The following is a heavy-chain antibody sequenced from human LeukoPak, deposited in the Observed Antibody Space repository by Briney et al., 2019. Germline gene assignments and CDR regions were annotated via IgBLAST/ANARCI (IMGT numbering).Heavy chain of an antibody. Sequence: SETLSLTCTVSGGSISSYYWSWIRQPPGKGLEWIGYIYYSGSTNYNPSLKSRVTISVDTSKNQFSLKLSSVTAADTAVYYCAGVNALIFDYWGQGTLVTVSS. V-gene: IGHV4-59*01. J-gene: IGHJ4*02. D-gene: IGHD3-16*01. CDR3: AGVNALIFDY. CDR1: GGSISSYY. CDR2: IYYSGST.